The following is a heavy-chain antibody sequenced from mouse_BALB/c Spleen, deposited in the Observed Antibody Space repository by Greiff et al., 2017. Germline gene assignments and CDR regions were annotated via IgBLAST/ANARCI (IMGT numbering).Heavy chain of an antibody. V-gene: IGHV1-54*01. CDR3: AKRQLGSAWFAY. Sequence: QVHVKQSGAELVRPGTSVKVSCKASGYAFTNYLIEWVKQRPGQGLEWIGVINPGSGGTNYNEKFKGKATLTADKSSSTAYMQLSSLTSDDSAVYFCAKRQLGSAWFAYWGQGTLVTVSA. CDR2: INPGSGGT. CDR1: GYAFTNYL. J-gene: IGHJ3*01. D-gene: IGHD3-2*01.